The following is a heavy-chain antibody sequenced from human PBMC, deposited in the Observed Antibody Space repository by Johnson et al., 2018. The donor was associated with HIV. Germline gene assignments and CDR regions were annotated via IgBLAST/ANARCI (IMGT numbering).Heavy chain of an antibody. CDR2: ISSSGSTK. CDR3: AKDCALVGATVWPDAFDI. D-gene: IGHD1-26*01. V-gene: IGHV3-11*01. J-gene: IGHJ3*02. CDR1: GFTFSDYY. Sequence: QVQLVESGGGLVQPGGSLRLSCAASGFTFSDYYMSWIRQAPGKGLEWVSYISSSGSTKYYADSVKGRFTISRDNAKNSLYLQMNSLRAEDTALYYCAKDCALVGATVWPDAFDIWGQGTMVTVSS.